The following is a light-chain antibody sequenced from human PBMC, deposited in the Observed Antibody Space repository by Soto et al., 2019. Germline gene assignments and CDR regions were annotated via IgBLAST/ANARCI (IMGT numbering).Light chain of an antibody. CDR1: QSVSSY. V-gene: IGKV3-11*01. CDR3: QQRSNWPPIT. J-gene: IGKJ5*01. Sequence: EIVLPQSPVTLSLSPGERATLSCRASQSVSSYLAWYQQKPGQAPRLLIYDASNRATGIPARFSGSGSGTDFTLTIDNLEPEDVAVYYCQQRSNWPPITFGRGTRLEIK. CDR2: DAS.